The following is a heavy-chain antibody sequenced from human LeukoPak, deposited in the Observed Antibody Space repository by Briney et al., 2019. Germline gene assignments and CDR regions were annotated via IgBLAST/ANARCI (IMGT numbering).Heavy chain of an antibody. Sequence: ASVKVSCKASGYTFTSYDINWVRQATGQGLEWMGWTNPNSGNTGYAQKFQGRVTMTRNTSINTAYMELSSLRSEDTAVYYYARGHGSSWRVHNWFDPWGQGTLVTVAS. V-gene: IGHV1-8*01. J-gene: IGHJ5*02. CDR3: ARGHGSSWRVHNWFDP. CDR1: GYTFTSYD. D-gene: IGHD6-13*01. CDR2: TNPNSGNT.